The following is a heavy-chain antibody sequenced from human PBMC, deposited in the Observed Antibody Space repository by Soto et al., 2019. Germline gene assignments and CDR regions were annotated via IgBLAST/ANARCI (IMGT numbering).Heavy chain of an antibody. CDR2: IYYSGSA. J-gene: IGHJ5*02. CDR3: ARGNYYDSSGYYLNWFDP. Sequence: SETLSLTCTVSGGSISTYYWNWIRQPPGKGLESIGYIYYSGSANYSPSLKSRVTISVDTSKNEFSLKLSSVTAADTAVYYCARGNYYDSSGYYLNWFDPWGQGTLVTVSS. D-gene: IGHD3-22*01. CDR1: GGSISTYY. V-gene: IGHV4-59*01.